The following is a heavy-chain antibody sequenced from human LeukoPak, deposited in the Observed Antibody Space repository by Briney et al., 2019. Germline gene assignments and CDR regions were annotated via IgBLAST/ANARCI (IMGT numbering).Heavy chain of an antibody. CDR3: ARDRGYYDSSGYLDY. Sequence: SQTMSLTCPVSGRSITSSSYYWGWIRQPPGKGLEWIGRIYYSGSTYYNPSLKSRVTISVDTSKDQFSLKLSSVTAADTAVYYCARDRGYYDSSGYLDYWGQGTLVTVSS. CDR1: GRSITSSSYY. CDR2: IYYSGST. J-gene: IGHJ4*02. D-gene: IGHD3-22*01. V-gene: IGHV4-39*07.